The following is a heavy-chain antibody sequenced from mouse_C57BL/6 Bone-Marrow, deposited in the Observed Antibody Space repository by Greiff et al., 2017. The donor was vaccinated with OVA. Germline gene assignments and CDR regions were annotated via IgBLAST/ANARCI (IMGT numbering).Heavy chain of an antibody. J-gene: IGHJ4*01. D-gene: IGHD2-2*01. CDR2: ISSGGSYT. CDR3: ARHRDYGYDDYYAMDY. CDR1: GFTFSSYG. Sequence: EVKVVESGGDLVKPGGSLKLSCAASGFTFSSYGMSWVRQTPDKRLEWVATISSGGSYTYYPDSVKGRFTISRDNAKNTLYLQMSSLKSEDTAMYYCARHRDYGYDDYYAMDYWGQGTSVTVSS. V-gene: IGHV5-6*01.